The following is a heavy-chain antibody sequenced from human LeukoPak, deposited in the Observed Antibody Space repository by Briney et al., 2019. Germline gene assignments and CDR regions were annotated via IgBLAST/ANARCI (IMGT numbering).Heavy chain of an antibody. V-gene: IGHV1-69*04. CDR3: ARGTTVTTIGQNYYYYYGMDV. Sequence: ASVKVSCKASGGTFSSYAISWVRQAPGQGLEWMGRIIPIFGIANYAQKFQGRVTITADKSTSTAYMELSSLRSEDAAVYYCARGTTVTTIGQNYYYYYGMDVWGQGTTVTVSS. J-gene: IGHJ6*02. CDR2: IIPIFGIA. D-gene: IGHD4-11*01. CDR1: GGTFSSYA.